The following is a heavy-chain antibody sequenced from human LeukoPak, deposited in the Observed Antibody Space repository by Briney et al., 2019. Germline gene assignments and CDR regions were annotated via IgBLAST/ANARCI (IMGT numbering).Heavy chain of an antibody. CDR2: IWYDGSNK. D-gene: IGHD5-12*01. CDR1: GFTFSSYG. V-gene: IGHV3-33*01. J-gene: IGHJ4*02. CDR3: ARDRLLSPVATFYY. Sequence: GGSLRLSCAASGFTFSSYGMHWVRQAPGKGLEWVAVIWYDGSNKYYADSVKGRFTISRDNSKNTLYLQMNSLRAEDTAVYYCARDRLLSPVATFYYWGQGTLVTVSS.